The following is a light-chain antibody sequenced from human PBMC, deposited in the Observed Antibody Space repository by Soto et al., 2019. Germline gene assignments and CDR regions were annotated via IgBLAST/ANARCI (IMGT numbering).Light chain of an antibody. CDR3: AAWDDSLNGGV. V-gene: IGLV1-44*01. J-gene: IGLJ3*02. Sequence: QSVLTQAPSASGTPGQRVTISCSGASSNIGNNFVSWYQQLPGTAPKLLIYNSYQRPSGVPDRFSGSKSGTSASLAIGGLQSEDEADYYCAAWDDSLNGGVFGGGTKLTVL. CDR1: SSNIGNNF. CDR2: NSY.